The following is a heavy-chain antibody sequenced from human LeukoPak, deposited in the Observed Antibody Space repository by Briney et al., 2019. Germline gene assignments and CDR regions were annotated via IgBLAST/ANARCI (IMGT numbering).Heavy chain of an antibody. CDR3: AREAKHYIARTDAFDI. D-gene: IGHD6-13*01. V-gene: IGHV3-11*01. J-gene: IGHJ3*02. CDR2: ISSSGSTI. CDR1: GYSISSGYY. Sequence: LSLTCTVSGYSISSGYYWGWIRQPPGKGLEWVSYISSSGSTIYYADSVKGRFTISRDNAKNSLYLQMNSLRAEDTAVYYCAREAKHYIARTDAFDIWGQGTMVTVSS.